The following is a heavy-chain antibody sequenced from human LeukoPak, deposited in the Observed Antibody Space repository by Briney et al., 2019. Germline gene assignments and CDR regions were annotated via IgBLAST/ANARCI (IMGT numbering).Heavy chain of an antibody. D-gene: IGHD6-13*01. V-gene: IGHV4-38-2*02. CDR3: AREGRQQLVLVDP. Sequence: SQTLSLTCAVSGYSISSGYYWGWIRQPPGKGLEWIGSIYHSGSTYYNPSLKSRVTISVDTSKNQFSLKLSSVTAADTAVYYCAREGRQQLVLVDPWGQGTLVTVSS. CDR2: IYHSGST. CDR1: GYSISSGYY. J-gene: IGHJ5*02.